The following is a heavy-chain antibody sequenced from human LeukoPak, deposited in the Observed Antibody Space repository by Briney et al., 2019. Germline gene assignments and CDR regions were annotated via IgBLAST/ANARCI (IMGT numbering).Heavy chain of an antibody. CDR2: ISYSGST. J-gene: IGHJ4*02. CDR3: ARHRESSGYSPFDY. D-gene: IGHD3-22*01. V-gene: IGHV4-39*01. CDR1: GGSFSSGTYY. Sequence: SETLSLTCAVSGGSFSSGTYYWGWIRQPPGKGLEWIGSISYSGSTYYIPSLQSRVTISVDTSKNQFSLKLSSVTAADTAVYYCARHRESSGYSPFDYWGQGTLVTVSS.